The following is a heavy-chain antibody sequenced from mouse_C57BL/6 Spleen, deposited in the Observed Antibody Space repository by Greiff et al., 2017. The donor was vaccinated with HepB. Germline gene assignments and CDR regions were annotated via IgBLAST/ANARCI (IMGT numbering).Heavy chain of an antibody. CDR3: ARGGLRRPGYFDV. V-gene: IGHV1-26*01. CDR1: GYTFTDYY. CDR2: INPNNGGT. D-gene: IGHD2-4*01. J-gene: IGHJ1*03. Sequence: EVQLQQSGPELVKPGASVKISCKASGYTFTDYYMNWVKQSHGKSLEWIGDINPNNGGTRYNQKFKGKATLTVDKSSSTSYMELRSLTSEDSAVYYCARGGLRRPGYFDVWGTGTTVTVSS.